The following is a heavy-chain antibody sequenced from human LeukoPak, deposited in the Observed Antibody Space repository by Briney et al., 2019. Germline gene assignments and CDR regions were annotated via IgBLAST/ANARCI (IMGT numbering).Heavy chain of an antibody. CDR2: INQEGSEK. V-gene: IGHV3-7*01. CDR1: GFTFSHYW. J-gene: IGHJ4*02. CDR3: ATGDDYDDYFDY. D-gene: IGHD4-17*01. Sequence: PGKSLRLSCAASGFTFSHYWMTWVRQAPGKGLEWVANINQEGSEKYYVDSVKGRFSISRDNAKNSVYLQMNSLRAEDTAVYYCATGDDYDDYFDYWGQGTLVTVSS.